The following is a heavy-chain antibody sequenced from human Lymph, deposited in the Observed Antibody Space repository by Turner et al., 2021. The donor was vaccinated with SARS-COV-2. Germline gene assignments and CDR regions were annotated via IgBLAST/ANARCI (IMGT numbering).Heavy chain of an antibody. D-gene: IGHD3-10*01. Sequence: EVQLLESGGGLVQPGGSLRLSCEASGFTFSSYAMSWVRQAPGKGLEWVSSISVSGGSTYYADSVKGRFTISRDNSKNTLYLQMNSLRAEDTAVYYCAKGVRGVIIPEAFDIWGQGTMVTISS. J-gene: IGHJ3*02. CDR1: GFTFSSYA. V-gene: IGHV3-23*01. CDR2: ISVSGGST. CDR3: AKGVRGVIIPEAFDI.